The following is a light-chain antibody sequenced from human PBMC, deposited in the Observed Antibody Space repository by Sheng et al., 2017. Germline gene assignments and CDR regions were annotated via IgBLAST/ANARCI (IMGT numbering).Light chain of an antibody. Sequence: QVVLTQSPSASASLGASVKFTCTLSSGHRSYAIAWHQQQPGKGPRYLMKINGDGSHTKGDGIPDRFSGSSSGAERYLTIDSLQSEDEADYYCQTWGTGIQVFGGGTKLNVL. V-gene: IGLV4-69*01. J-gene: IGLJ3*02. CDR3: QTWGTGIQV. CDR1: SGHRSYA. CDR2: INGDGSH.